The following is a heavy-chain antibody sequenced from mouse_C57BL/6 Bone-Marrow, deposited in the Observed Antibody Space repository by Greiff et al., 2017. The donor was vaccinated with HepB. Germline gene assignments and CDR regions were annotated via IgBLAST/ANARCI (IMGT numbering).Heavy chain of an antibody. D-gene: IGHD1-1*01. CDR3: ARDYGHYAMDY. CDR1: GYTFTSYW. Sequence: QVQLQQPGAELVKPGASVKLSCKASGYTFTSYWMHWVKQRPGQGLEWIGMIHPNSGSTNYNEKFKSKATLTVDKSSSTAYMQLSSLTSEDSAVYYCARDYGHYAMDYWGQGTSVTVSS. J-gene: IGHJ4*01. V-gene: IGHV1-64*01. CDR2: IHPNSGST.